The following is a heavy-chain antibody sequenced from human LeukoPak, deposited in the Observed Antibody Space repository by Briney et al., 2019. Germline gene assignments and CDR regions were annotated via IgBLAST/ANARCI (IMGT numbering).Heavy chain of an antibody. V-gene: IGHV3-33*01. D-gene: IGHD6-13*01. Sequence: GGSLRLSCAASGFTFSSYGMHWVRQAPGKGLEWVAVIWYDGSNKYYADSVKGRFTISRDNSKNTLYLQMNSLRAEDTAVYYCARERTGGSSWYNDAFDTWGQGTMVTVSS. CDR3: ARERTGGSSWYNDAFDT. J-gene: IGHJ3*02. CDR1: GFTFSSYG. CDR2: IWYDGSNK.